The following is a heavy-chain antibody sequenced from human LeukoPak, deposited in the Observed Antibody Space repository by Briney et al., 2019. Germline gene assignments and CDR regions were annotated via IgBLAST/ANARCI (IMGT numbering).Heavy chain of an antibody. D-gene: IGHD2-21*01. V-gene: IGHV4-59*11. CDR2: VADSGTT. Sequence: PSETLSLTCTVSGGSISSPHWSWIRQPPGGGLEWIGYVADSGTTNYNPSLERRVSISLDTSKNQFSLRLRSVTAADTAMYYCATHIVTTYVGAPDAFDIWGQGTMVTVSS. J-gene: IGHJ3*02. CDR1: GGSISSPH. CDR3: ATHIVTTYVGAPDAFDI.